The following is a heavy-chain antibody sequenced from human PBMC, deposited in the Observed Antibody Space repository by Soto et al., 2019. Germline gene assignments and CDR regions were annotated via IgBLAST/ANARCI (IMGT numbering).Heavy chain of an antibody. Sequence: EVQLVESGGGLVKPGGSLRLSCAASGFTFSSYSMNWVRQAPGKGLEWVSSISSSSSYIYYADSVKGRFTISRDNAKNSLYLQMNRLRAEDTAVYYCARDQDDYGSYFDYWGQGTLVTVSS. CDR1: GFTFSSYS. D-gene: IGHD4-17*01. CDR2: ISSSSSYI. V-gene: IGHV3-21*01. CDR3: ARDQDDYGSYFDY. J-gene: IGHJ4*02.